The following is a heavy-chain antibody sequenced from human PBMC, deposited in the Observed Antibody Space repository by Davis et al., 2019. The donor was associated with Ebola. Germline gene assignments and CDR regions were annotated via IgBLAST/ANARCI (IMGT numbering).Heavy chain of an antibody. CDR3: ARVRHYGMDV. CDR2: INSDGSST. J-gene: IGHJ6*02. V-gene: IGHV3-74*01. CDR1: GFTFRSFA. Sequence: GESLKISCSASGFTFRSFAMHWVRQAPGKGLVWVSRINSDGSSTSYADSVKGRFISRDNAKNTLYLQMNSLRAEDTAVYYCARVRHYGMDVWGQGTTVTVSS.